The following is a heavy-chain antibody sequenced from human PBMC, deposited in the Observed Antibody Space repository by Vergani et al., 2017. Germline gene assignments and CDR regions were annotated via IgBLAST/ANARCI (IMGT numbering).Heavy chain of an antibody. CDR2: LSSSSRYI. Sequence: EVQLVESGGSLVKPGGSLRLSCAASGFSFTTYSMNWVRQAPGKGLEWVSSLSSSSRYIYYADSVKGRFTVSRDNAKNSLYLQMNSLRAEDTALYYCAKGYCSSTSCYLDPWGQGTLVTVSS. CDR3: AKGYCSSTSCYLDP. V-gene: IGHV3-21*04. CDR1: GFSFTTYS. D-gene: IGHD2-2*01. J-gene: IGHJ5*02.